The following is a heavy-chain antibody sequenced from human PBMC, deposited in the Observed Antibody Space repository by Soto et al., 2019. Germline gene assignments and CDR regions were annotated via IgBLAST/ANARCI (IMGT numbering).Heavy chain of an antibody. Sequence: QITLKESGPTLVKPTQTLTLTCTFSGFSLSTSGVGVGWIRQPPGKALEWLALIYWNDDKRYRPSLKSRLTITKDTSKNQVVLTMTNMDPVDTATYYCAHLGLLYSSSWAYTGGIFDYWGQGTLVTVSS. J-gene: IGHJ4*02. CDR3: AHLGLLYSSSWAYTGGIFDY. CDR2: IYWNDDK. V-gene: IGHV2-5*01. CDR1: GFSLSTSGVG. D-gene: IGHD6-13*01.